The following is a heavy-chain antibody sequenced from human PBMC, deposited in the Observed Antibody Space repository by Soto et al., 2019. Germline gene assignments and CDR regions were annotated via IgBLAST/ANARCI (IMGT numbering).Heavy chain of an antibody. CDR1: GYTFTSYG. J-gene: IGHJ4*02. CDR2: ISAYNGNT. CDR3: ARDKWLTGTGRLHDY. V-gene: IGHV1-18*04. Sequence: QVQLVQSGAEVKKPGASVKVSCKASGYTFTSYGISWVRQAPGQGLEWMGWISAYNGNTNYAQKLQGRVTMTTDTSTSTGYMELRSLRSDDTAVYYCARDKWLTGTGRLHDYWGQGTLVTVSS. D-gene: IGHD3-22*01.